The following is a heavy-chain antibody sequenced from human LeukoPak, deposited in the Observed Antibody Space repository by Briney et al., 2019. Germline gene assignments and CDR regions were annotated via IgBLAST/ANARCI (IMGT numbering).Heavy chain of an antibody. D-gene: IGHD1-26*01. CDR3: TRDYLVGLSYYYYYMDV. Sequence: SGGSLRLSCTASGFTFGDYAMSWFRQAPGKGLEWVGFIRSKAYGGTTEYAASVKGRFTISRDDSKSIAYLQMNSLKTEDTAVYYCTRDYLVGLSYYYYYMDVWGKGTTVTVS. J-gene: IGHJ6*03. CDR1: GFTFGDYA. V-gene: IGHV3-49*03. CDR2: IRSKAYGGTT.